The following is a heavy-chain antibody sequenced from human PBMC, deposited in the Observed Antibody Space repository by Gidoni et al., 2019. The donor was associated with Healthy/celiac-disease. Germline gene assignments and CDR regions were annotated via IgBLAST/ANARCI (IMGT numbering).Heavy chain of an antibody. V-gene: IGHV3-30*16. Sequence: QVQLLESGGGVVQPGSSLSLSRPPPGFTFSSYAMHWVRQAPGKGLEWVAVISYNGSNKYYADSVKGRFTISRDNSKNTLYLQMNSLGAEDTAVYYCARDKRVVPAAPDYWGQGTLVTVSS. CDR2: ISYNGSNK. CDR3: ARDKRVVPAAPDY. D-gene: IGHD2-2*01. J-gene: IGHJ4*02. CDR1: GFTFSSYA.